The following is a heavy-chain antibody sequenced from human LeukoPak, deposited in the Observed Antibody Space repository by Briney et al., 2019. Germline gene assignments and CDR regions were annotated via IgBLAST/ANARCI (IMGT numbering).Heavy chain of an antibody. CDR1: GDSVSNNNGA. Sequence: SQTLSLTCDISGDSVSNNNGAWNWIRQSPSRGLEWLGRTYYRSQWHNDYARSVMSRISVDPDTSKNQFSLHLSSVTPDDTAVYYCAGGYAFDVWGQGTMVTVSS. CDR2: TYYRSQWHN. J-gene: IGHJ3*01. CDR3: AGGYAFDV. V-gene: IGHV6-1*01.